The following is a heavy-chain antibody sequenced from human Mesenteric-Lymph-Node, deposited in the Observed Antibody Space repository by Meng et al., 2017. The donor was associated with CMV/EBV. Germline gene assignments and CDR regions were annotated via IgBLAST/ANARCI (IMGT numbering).Heavy chain of an antibody. V-gene: IGHV1-2*02. J-gene: IGHJ5*02. CDR1: YTFTGYY. Sequence: YTFTGYYMHWVRQAPGQGLEWMGWINPNSGGTNYAQKFQGRVTMTRDTSISTAYMELSRLRSDDTAVYYCARGYCSSTSCSNWFDPWGQGTLVTVSS. CDR2: INPNSGGT. D-gene: IGHD2-2*01. CDR3: ARGYCSSTSCSNWFDP.